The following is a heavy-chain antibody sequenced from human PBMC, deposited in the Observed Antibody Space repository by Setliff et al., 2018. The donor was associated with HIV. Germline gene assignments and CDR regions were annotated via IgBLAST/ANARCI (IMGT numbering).Heavy chain of an antibody. V-gene: IGHV5-51*01. CDR2: LYPGDSDT. CDR1: GYSFTTYW. CDR3: ARAPNSPYYSNVWYADH. J-gene: IGHJ5*02. D-gene: IGHD3-22*01. Sequence: PGESLKISCKTSGYSFTTYWIGWVRQMPGKGLEWMAILYPGDSDTRYSPSVQSQVTVSADKSIGTAYLQWNSLKASDTALYFCARAPNSPYYSNVWYADHWGQGTLVTVSS.